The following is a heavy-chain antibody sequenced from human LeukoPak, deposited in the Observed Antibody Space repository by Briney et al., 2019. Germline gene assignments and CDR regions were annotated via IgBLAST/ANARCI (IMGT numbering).Heavy chain of an antibody. CDR3: ARADSRGPFDY. D-gene: IGHD3-22*01. V-gene: IGHV4-59*10. J-gene: IGHJ4*02. CDR1: GGSFSGYY. CDR2: IYTSGST. Sequence: SETLSLTCAVYGGSFSGYYWGWIRQPAGKGLEWIGRIYTSGSTNYNPSLKSRVTISVDTSKNQFSLKLSSVTAADTAVYYCARADSRGPFDYWGQGTLVTVSS.